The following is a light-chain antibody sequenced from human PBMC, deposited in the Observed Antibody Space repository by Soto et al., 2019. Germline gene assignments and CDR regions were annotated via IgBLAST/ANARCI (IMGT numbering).Light chain of an antibody. CDR1: SGDVGNFDL. Sequence: QSALTQPASVSGSPGQSITISCTGTSGDVGNFDLVSWYQQHPGKAPKLIIYEVNKRPSAVSNRFSGSKSDNTASLTISWLQAEDEADYYCCSYAGSRTFVFGTGTKVTVL. V-gene: IGLV2-23*02. J-gene: IGLJ1*01. CDR2: EVN. CDR3: CSYAGSRTFV.